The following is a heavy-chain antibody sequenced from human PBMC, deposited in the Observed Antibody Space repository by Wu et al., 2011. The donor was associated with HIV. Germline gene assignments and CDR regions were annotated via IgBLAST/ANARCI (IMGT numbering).Heavy chain of an antibody. V-gene: IGHV5-51*01. Sequence: VQLVQSGAEVKKPGESLKISLSGVLDTSLPATGIGWVRQMPGKGLEWMGIIYPGDSATKYSPSFQGQVTISADKSITTANLQWSSLQASDTAMYYCARHPHMVRGEDIYGMDVWGQGTTVTVSS. D-gene: IGHD3-10*01. CDR1: DTSLPATG. CDR3: ARHPHMVRGEDIYGMDV. CDR2: IYPGDSAT. J-gene: IGHJ6*02.